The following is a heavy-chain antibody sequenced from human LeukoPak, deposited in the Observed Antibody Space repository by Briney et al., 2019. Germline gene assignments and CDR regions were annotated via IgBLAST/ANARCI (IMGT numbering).Heavy chain of an antibody. J-gene: IGHJ4*02. V-gene: IGHV4-30-4*01. CDR2: VYYRGTT. CDR1: GGSVSDIDYY. CDR3: ATYYDILSGYTFDY. Sequence: SETLSLTCTVSGGSVSDIDYYWSWIRQPPGKTLEWIGYVYYRGTTYYNPSFKSRVTISVDTSKNQFSLRLTSVTAADTAVYYCATYYDILSGYTFDYWGQGTLVAVSS. D-gene: IGHD3-9*01.